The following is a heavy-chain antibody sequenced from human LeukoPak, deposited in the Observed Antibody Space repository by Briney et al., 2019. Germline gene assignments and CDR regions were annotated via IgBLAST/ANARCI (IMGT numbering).Heavy chain of an antibody. Sequence: SETLSLTCVVSGGSISSNNWWRWVRQPPGKGLEWIGEIYHSGSTNYNQSLKSRVTISVDKSKNQFFLKLSSVTAADTAVYYCARDGFSNLDYWGQGTLVTVSS. J-gene: IGHJ4*02. D-gene: IGHD5-12*01. CDR3: ARDGFSNLDY. CDR1: GGSISSNNW. V-gene: IGHV4/OR15-8*01. CDR2: IYHSGST.